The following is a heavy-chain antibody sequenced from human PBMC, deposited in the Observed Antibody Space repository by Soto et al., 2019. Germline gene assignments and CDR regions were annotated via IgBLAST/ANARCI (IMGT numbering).Heavy chain of an antibody. CDR3: ASIPNYYQYDWFDP. V-gene: IGHV2-5*02. J-gene: IGHJ5*02. D-gene: IGHD3-16*01. CDR2: IYWDDDK. Sequence: QITLKESGPPLVKPTQTLTLTCTFSGFSLTTRGVGVGWIRQPPGKALECLALIYWDDDKRYSPSLQSRLSITKDTSKNQEVLTMTNVDPVDTATYYCASIPNYYQYDWFDPWGQGTLVSVSS. CDR1: GFSLTTRGVG.